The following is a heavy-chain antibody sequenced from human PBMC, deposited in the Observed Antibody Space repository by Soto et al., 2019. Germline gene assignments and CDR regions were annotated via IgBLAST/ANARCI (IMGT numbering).Heavy chain of an antibody. CDR2: IYNGEST. CDR1: GFNVNTDY. V-gene: IGHV3-53*01. CDR3: ARGGRGLGKLSLFGY. D-gene: IGHD3-16*01. J-gene: IGHJ4*02. Sequence: GSLRLSCAASGFNVNTDYMNWVRQTPGKGLEWVSFIYNGESTHYADSVKGRCTISSDKSKNTLYLQMNSLRVEDTAVYYCARGGRGLGKLSLFGYWGQGTLVTVSS.